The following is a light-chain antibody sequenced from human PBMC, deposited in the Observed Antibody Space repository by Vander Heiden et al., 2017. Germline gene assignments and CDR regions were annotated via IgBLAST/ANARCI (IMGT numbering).Light chain of an antibody. J-gene: IGKJ4*01. CDR1: QDISDY. Sequence: DTQMTQSPSSLSASVGDRVTITCQASQDISDYLSWYQQKPGKAPKLLIYDASNLETGVPSRFSGSGSGTDFTFSISSLQPEDIATYYCQQYDNLPPLFGGGTKVEIK. CDR3: QQYDNLPPL. V-gene: IGKV1-33*01. CDR2: DAS.